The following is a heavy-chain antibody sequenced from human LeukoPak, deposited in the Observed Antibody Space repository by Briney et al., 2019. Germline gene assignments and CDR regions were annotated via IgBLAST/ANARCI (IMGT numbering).Heavy chain of an antibody. Sequence: ASVKVSCKASGYTLTGYYMHWVRQAPGQGLEWMGWINPNSGGTNYAQKFQGRVTMTRDTSTSTVYMELSSLRSEDTAVYYCARGNHPYDNTGGAYWGQGTLVTVSS. CDR1: GYTLTGYY. V-gene: IGHV1-2*02. D-gene: IGHD3-3*01. CDR2: INPNSGGT. CDR3: ARGNHPYDNTGGAY. J-gene: IGHJ4*02.